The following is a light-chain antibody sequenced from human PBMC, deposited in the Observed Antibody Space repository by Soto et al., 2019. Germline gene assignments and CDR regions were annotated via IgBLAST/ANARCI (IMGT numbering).Light chain of an antibody. CDR3: AAWDDSLNGVV. CDR2: SNN. V-gene: IGLV1-44*01. J-gene: IGLJ2*01. Sequence: QSVLTQPPSAYGTPGQRVTISCSGSSYNIGSNTVNWYQQLPGTAPKLLIYSNNQRPSGVPDRFSGSKSGTSASLAISGLQSEDEADYYCAAWDDSLNGVVFGGGTKLTVL. CDR1: SYNIGSNT.